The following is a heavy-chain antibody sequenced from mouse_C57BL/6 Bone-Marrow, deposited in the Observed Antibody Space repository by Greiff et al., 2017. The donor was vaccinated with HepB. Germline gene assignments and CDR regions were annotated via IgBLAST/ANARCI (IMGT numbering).Heavy chain of an antibody. CDR3: ARYACPPNSYYAMDY. CDR1: GFTFTDYY. D-gene: IGHD4-1*02. Sequence: EVKLVEPGGGLVQPGGSLSLSCAASGFTFTDYYMSWVRQPPGKALEWMGFIRNKANGYTTEYSVSVKGRFTISRDTSQSILYLHMNALRADDSATYYCARYACPPNSYYAMDYWGQGTSVTVSS. V-gene: IGHV7-3*01. CDR2: IRNKANGYTT. J-gene: IGHJ4*01.